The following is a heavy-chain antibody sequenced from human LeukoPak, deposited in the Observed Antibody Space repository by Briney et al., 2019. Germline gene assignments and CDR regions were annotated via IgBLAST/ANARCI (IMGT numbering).Heavy chain of an antibody. CDR3: ARHRYYYDSSGYYYQP. CDR1: GGSFSGYY. Sequence: TSETLSLTCAVYGGSFSGYYWSWIGQPPGKCLEWIGEINHSGSTNYNPSLKSRVTISVDTSKNQFSLRLSSVTAADTAVYYCARHRYYYDSSGYYYQPWGQRTLVTVSS. J-gene: IGHJ5*02. D-gene: IGHD3-22*01. CDR2: INHSGST. V-gene: IGHV4-34*01.